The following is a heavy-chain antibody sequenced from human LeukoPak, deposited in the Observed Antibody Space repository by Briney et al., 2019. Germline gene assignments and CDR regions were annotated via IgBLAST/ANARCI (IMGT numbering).Heavy chain of an antibody. CDR1: GFTFSDYW. D-gene: IGHD4-11*01. Sequence: GGSLRLSCAASGFTFSDYWMHWVRQAPGKGLVWVSRINPDGSSASYAGSVKGRFTISRDNPKNTLYLQMNSLRAEDTAVYYCARFKVTVTSIPWGQGTLVTVSS. V-gene: IGHV3-74*01. CDR2: INPDGSSA. CDR3: ARFKVTVTSIP. J-gene: IGHJ5*02.